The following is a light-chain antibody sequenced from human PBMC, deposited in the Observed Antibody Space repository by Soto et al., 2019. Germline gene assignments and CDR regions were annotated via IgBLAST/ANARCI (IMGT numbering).Light chain of an antibody. CDR2: GVT. V-gene: IGLV2-14*01. CDR1: SSDVGGYNY. CDR3: SSYTSASTLLYL. Sequence: QSALTQPASVCGSPGHSITISCNGTSSDVGGYNYVSWYQQHPGIAPKLLIYGVTNRPSGVSTRFSGSKSGNTASLTISGLQAEDEADYHCSSYTSASTLLYLFGTGTKLTVL. J-gene: IGLJ1*01.